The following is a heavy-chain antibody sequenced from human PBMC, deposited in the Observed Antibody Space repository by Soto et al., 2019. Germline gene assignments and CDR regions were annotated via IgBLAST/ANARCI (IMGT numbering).Heavy chain of an antibody. CDR1: GFIFSTFD. CDR3: ARGRSFSYDSTPPPRFDP. CDR2: IGTLSDA. V-gene: IGHV3-13*01. J-gene: IGHJ5*02. D-gene: IGHD3-22*01. Sequence: GGSLRLSCAASGFIFSTFDIHWVRQAPGKGLEWVSGIGTLSDAVYAASVQGRFTISRQNDKNSVYLQMNSLRAGDTAVYYCARGRSFSYDSTPPPRFDPRGQGTLVTVSS.